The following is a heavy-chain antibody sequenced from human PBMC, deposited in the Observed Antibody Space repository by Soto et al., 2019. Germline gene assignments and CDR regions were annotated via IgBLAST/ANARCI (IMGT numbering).Heavy chain of an antibody. CDR2: ISSSSSTI. Sequence: GGSLRLSCAASGFTFSSYSMNWVRQAPGKGLEWVSYISSSSSTIYYADSVKGRFTISRDNAKNSLYLQMNSLRDEDTAVYYCARGRGYDILTGHPEGFDPWGQGTLVTVSS. V-gene: IGHV3-48*02. CDR1: GFTFSSYS. D-gene: IGHD3-9*01. CDR3: ARGRGYDILTGHPEGFDP. J-gene: IGHJ5*02.